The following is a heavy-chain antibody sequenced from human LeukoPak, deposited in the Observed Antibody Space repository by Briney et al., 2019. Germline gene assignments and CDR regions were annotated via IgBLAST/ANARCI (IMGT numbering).Heavy chain of an antibody. D-gene: IGHD5-12*01. Sequence: AASVKVSYKASGGTFSSYAISWVRQAPGQGLEWMGGIIPTFGTANYAQKFQGRVTITADESTTTAYMELSSLRSEDTAVYYCARVGDDIVAGGSWFDPWGQGTLVTVSS. CDR1: GGTFSSYA. CDR2: IIPTFGTA. J-gene: IGHJ5*02. V-gene: IGHV1-69*13. CDR3: ARVGDDIVAGGSWFDP.